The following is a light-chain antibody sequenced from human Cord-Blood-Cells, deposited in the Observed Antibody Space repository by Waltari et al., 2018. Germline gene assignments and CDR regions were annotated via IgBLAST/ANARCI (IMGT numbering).Light chain of an antibody. CDR3: SSYTSSSWV. Sequence: QSALTQPASVSGSPGQSITISCTGTSSDVGGYNYVSWYQQHTGKAPKLMIYDVSNPPSGVSNRFSGSKSGNTAALTISGLQAEDEADYYCSSYTSSSWVFGGGTKLTVL. CDR2: DVS. V-gene: IGLV2-14*01. J-gene: IGLJ3*02. CDR1: SSDVGGYNY.